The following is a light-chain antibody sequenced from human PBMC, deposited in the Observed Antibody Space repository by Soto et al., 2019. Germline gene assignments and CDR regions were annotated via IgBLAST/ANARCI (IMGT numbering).Light chain of an antibody. CDR3: HQYNDWPRT. CDR2: GAS. Sequence: EIVLTQYPVTVPACLVGIATLSWRASQSVTTKLAWYQQKPGQAPRLVIFGASSRATGIPARFSGSGSGTEFTLTISSLQSEDFAVYYCHQYNDWPRTFGQGTKVDI. V-gene: IGKV3-15*01. CDR1: QSVTTK. J-gene: IGKJ1*01.